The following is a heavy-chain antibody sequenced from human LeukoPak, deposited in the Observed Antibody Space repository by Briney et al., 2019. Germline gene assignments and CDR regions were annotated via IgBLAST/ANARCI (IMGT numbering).Heavy chain of an antibody. D-gene: IGHD5-12*01. Sequence: PSETLCLTCAVSGGSISSGGYSWSWIRQPPGKGLEWIGYIYHSGSTYYNPSLKSRVTISVDRSKNQFSLKLSSVTAADTAVYYCASHSGYDLYFDYWGQGTLVTVSS. CDR2: IYHSGST. V-gene: IGHV4-30-2*01. J-gene: IGHJ4*02. CDR3: ASHSGYDLYFDY. CDR1: GGSISSGGYS.